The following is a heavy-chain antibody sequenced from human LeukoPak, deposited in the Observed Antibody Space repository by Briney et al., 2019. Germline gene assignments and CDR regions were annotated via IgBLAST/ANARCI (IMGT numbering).Heavy chain of an antibody. CDR1: GGSISDGGYY. J-gene: IGHJ4*02. CDR2: IYDSGTT. D-gene: IGHD1-14*01. Sequence: PSETLSHTCTVSGGSISDGGYYWSWIRQHPGKGLEWIGYIYDSGTTYYSPALQSRVTISVDTSDNKFSLKLKSLTAADTAVYYCARGGDRRGFDYWGQGTLVTVSS. CDR3: ARGGDRRGFDY. V-gene: IGHV4-31*03.